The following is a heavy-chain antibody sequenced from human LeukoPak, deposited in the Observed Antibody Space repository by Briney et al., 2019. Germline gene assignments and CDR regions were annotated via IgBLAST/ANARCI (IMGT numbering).Heavy chain of an antibody. D-gene: IGHD3-10*01. Sequence: ASVKVSCKASGGTFSSYAISWVRQAPGQGLEWMGGIIPIFGTANYAQKFQGRVTITADESTSTAYMELSSLRSEDTAVYYCARGRQLLWFGELFENFDYWGQGTLVTVSS. V-gene: IGHV1-69*01. J-gene: IGHJ4*02. CDR1: GGTFSSYA. CDR2: IIPIFGTA. CDR3: ARGRQLLWFGELFENFDY.